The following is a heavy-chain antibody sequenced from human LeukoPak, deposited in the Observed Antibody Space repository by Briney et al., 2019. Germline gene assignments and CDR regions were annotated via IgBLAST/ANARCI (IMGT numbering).Heavy chain of an antibody. CDR1: AFTVSSNY. J-gene: IGHJ6*02. CDR3: ARASFWSGQGLYYYGMDV. D-gene: IGHD3-3*01. V-gene: IGHV3-53*01. CDR2: IYSGGST. Sequence: GGSMRLSCAASAFTVSSNYMSWVRQAPGKGLEWVSVIYSGGSTYYADSVKGRFTISRDNSKNTLYLQMNSLRAEDTAVYYCARASFWSGQGLYYYGMDVWGQGTTVTVSS.